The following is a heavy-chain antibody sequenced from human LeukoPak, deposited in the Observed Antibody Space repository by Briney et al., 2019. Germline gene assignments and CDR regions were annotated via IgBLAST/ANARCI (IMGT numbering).Heavy chain of an antibody. CDR1: GGTISSSSYY. CDR2: ISYGGRT. Sequence: SETLSLTCSVSGGTISSSSYYWGWIRQPPGKGLEWIGSISYGGRTYYNPSLKSRVDISIDTSNNQFSLKLESVTAADTAVYFCARSLYSTGLPVLEYFQHWGQGTLVTVSS. CDR3: ARSLYSTGLPVLEYFQH. D-gene: IGHD6-19*01. V-gene: IGHV4-39*01. J-gene: IGHJ1*01.